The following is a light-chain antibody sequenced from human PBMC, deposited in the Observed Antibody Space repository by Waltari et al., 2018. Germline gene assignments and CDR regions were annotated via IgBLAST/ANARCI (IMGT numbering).Light chain of an antibody. Sequence: AIRITQSPSSLSASTGDRVTITCRARQGISSYLAWYQQKPGKAPKLLIYGASTLQSGVPSRSSGSGSGTDFTLTISCLQSEDFATYYCQQYHNYPFFGGGTRVEIK. V-gene: IGKV1-8*01. CDR3: QQYHNYPF. CDR2: GAS. CDR1: QGISSY. J-gene: IGKJ4*01.